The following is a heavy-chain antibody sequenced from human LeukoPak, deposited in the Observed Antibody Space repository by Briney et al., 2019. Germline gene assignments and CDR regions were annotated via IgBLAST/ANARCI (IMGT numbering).Heavy chain of an antibody. D-gene: IGHD3/OR15-3a*01. J-gene: IGHJ4*02. CDR3: ARGLEVDY. V-gene: IGHV3-21*01. Sequence: GGSLRLSCAASGFIFGSYTMNWVRQTPGKGLEWVSSITSSGSNIYYADSVKGRITISRDNAKNSLFLQMNSLRVEDTAVYYCARGLEVDYWGQGTLVTVSS. CDR2: ITSSGSNI. CDR1: GFIFGSYT.